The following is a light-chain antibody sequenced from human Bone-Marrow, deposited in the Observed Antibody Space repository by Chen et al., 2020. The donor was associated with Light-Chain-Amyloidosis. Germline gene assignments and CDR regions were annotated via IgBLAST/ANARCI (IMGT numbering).Light chain of an antibody. Sequence: QSVLTQPPSVSGAPGQKVTILCTGSSSNIGAGNDVHWYQQLPGTTPKIHIYGNTNRLSAVPSRFSGSKSGTSAPLVIRGLQPDDEADYHGQTYANANQVFGTGTKVIVL. CDR1: SSNIGAGND. J-gene: IGLJ1*01. CDR3: QTYANANQV. V-gene: IGLV1-40*01. CDR2: GNT.